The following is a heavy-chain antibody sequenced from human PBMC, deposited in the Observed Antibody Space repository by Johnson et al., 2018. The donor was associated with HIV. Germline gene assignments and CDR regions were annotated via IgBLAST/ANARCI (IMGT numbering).Heavy chain of an antibody. J-gene: IGHJ3*02. V-gene: IGHV3-23*04. D-gene: IGHD4-11*01. CDR1: GFTFSSYA. CDR2: ISGSGGST. Sequence: VQLVESGGGLVQPGGSLRLSCAASGFTFSSYAMSWVRQAPGQGLEWVSAISGSGGSTYSADSVKGRFTISRDNSKNTLYLQMNSLRAEDTAVYYCAKYYSNYGAFDIWGQGTMVTVSS. CDR3: AKYYSNYGAFDI.